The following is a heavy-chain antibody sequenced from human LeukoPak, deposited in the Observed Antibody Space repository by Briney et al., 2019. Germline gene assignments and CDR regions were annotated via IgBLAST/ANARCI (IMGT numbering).Heavy chain of an antibody. J-gene: IGHJ3*02. CDR1: GFTFSSYS. Sequence: GGSLRLSCAASGFTFSSYSMNWVRQAPGKGREWVSSISSSSSYIYYADSVKGRFTISRDNAKNSLYLQTNSLRAEDTAVYYCARGLVIYYDSITGAFDIWGQGTMVTVSS. D-gene: IGHD3-22*01. CDR2: ISSSSSYI. V-gene: IGHV3-21*01. CDR3: ARGLVIYYDSITGAFDI.